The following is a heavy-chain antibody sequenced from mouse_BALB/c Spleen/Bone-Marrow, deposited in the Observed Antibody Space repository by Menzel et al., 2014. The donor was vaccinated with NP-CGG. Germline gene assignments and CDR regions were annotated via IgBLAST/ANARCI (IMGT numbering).Heavy chain of an antibody. V-gene: IGHV1S130*01. CDR2: IHPNSDNT. D-gene: IGHD2-14*01. Sequence: VQLQQSGSVLVRPGASVKLSCKASGYTFTNSWIHWAKQRPGQGLEWIGEIHPNSDNTNFNEKFKVKATLTVDTSSSTAYVDLSSLTAEDSAVYYCARHHRYAYYFDYWGQGTTLTVSS. J-gene: IGHJ2*01. CDR3: ARHHRYAYYFDY. CDR1: GYTFTNSW.